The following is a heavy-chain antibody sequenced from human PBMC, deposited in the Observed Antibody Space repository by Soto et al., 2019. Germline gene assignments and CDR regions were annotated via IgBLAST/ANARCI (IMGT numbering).Heavy chain of an antibody. V-gene: IGHV2-70*01. Sequence: ESGPTLVNPTQTLTLTCTFSGFSLSTSGMCVSWIRQPPGKALEWLALIDWDDDKYYGTSLKTRLTISKDTSKNQVVLTMTNMDPVDTATYYCARIVVAAAGPTSANYYYYGMDVWGQGTTVTVSS. CDR2: IDWDDDK. CDR3: ARIVVAAAGPTSANYYYYGMDV. CDR1: GFSLSTSGMC. J-gene: IGHJ6*02. D-gene: IGHD6-13*01.